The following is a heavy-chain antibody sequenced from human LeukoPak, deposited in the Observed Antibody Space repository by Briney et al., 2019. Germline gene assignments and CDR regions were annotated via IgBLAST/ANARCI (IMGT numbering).Heavy chain of an antibody. D-gene: IGHD3-9*01. CDR3: ARDRRSIYDILTGYYPRHRRKTNYYYGMDV. CDR2: IWYDGSNK. Sequence: GGSLRLSCAASGFTFSSYGMHWVRQAPGKGLEWVAVIWYDGSNKYHADSVKGRFTISRDNSKNTLYLQMNSLRAEDTVVYYCARDRRSIYDILTGYYPRHRRKTNYYYGMDVWGQGTTVTVSS. J-gene: IGHJ6*02. V-gene: IGHV3-33*01. CDR1: GFTFSSYG.